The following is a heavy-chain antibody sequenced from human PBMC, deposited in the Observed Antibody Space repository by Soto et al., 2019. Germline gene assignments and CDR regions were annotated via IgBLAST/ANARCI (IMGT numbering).Heavy chain of an antibody. CDR2: IYHSGGT. J-gene: IGHJ6*02. Sequence: SETLSLTCAVSGGSIISSNWWSWVRQPPGKGLEWIGEIYHSGGTSYNPSLRSRVAMLVDKSKNQFSLKLASVTAADTAVYYCARNEVLEERGFYYYGMDVWGRGTTVTVSS. V-gene: IGHV4-4*02. CDR3: ARNEVLEERGFYYYGMDV. CDR1: GGSIISSNW. D-gene: IGHD2-8*02.